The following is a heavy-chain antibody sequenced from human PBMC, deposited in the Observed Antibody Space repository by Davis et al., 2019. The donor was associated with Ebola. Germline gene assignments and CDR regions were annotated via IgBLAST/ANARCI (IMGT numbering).Heavy chain of an antibody. J-gene: IGHJ6*02. V-gene: IGHV4-39*07. CDR3: ARDHVLDTAMVNNYYYGMDV. Sequence: MPSETLSLTCTVSGDSIGSSSYYCGWIRQPPGKGLEWIGEIYHSGSTNYNPSLKSRVTISVDKSKNQFSLKLSSVTAADTAVYYCARDHVLDTAMVNNYYYGMDVWGQGTTVTVSS. D-gene: IGHD5-18*01. CDR2: IYHSGST. CDR1: GDSIGSSSYY.